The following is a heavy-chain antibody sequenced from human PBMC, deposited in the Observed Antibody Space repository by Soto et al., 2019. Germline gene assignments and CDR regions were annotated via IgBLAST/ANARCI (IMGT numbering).Heavy chain of an antibody. V-gene: IGHV1-69*06. CDR3: ARILGYCSGGSCYFDYYGMDV. D-gene: IGHD2-15*01. Sequence: QVQLVQSGAEVKKPGSSVKVSCKASGGTFSSYAISWVRQAPGQGLEWMGGIIPIFGTANYAQKFQGRVTITADKSTSTAYMELSSLRSEDTTVYYCARILGYCSGGSCYFDYYGMDVWGQGTTVTVSS. CDR2: IIPIFGTA. J-gene: IGHJ6*02. CDR1: GGTFSSYA.